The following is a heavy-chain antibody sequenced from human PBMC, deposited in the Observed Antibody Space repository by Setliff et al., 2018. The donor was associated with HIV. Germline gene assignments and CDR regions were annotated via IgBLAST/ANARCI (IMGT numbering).Heavy chain of an antibody. D-gene: IGHD1-26*01. V-gene: IGHV4-59*01. CDR2: IYFSGGT. CDR1: GASITSYY. Sequence: SETLSLTCTVSGASITSYYWSWIRQSPGKGLEWIGYIYFSGGTHYNPSLKSRLTISIDQSKNQFSLKLTSVTPADTAVYFCARGHTKNYYGGDFFDYWGQGSLVTVSS. J-gene: IGHJ4*02. CDR3: ARGHTKNYYGGDFFDY.